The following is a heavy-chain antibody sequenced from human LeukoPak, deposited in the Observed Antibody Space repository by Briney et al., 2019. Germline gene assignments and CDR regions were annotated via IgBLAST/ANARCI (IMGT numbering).Heavy chain of an antibody. CDR3: AREFTTGTTGYYYYYYMDV. CDR1: GGSISSSSYY. J-gene: IGHJ6*03. CDR2: IYYSGST. Sequence: SETLSLTCTVSGGSISSSSYYWGWIRQPPGKGLEWIGSIYYSGSTYYNPSLKSRVTISVDTSKNQFSLKLSSVTAADTAVYYCAREFTTGTTGYYYYYYMDVWGKGTTVTVSS. V-gene: IGHV4-39*07. D-gene: IGHD1-1*01.